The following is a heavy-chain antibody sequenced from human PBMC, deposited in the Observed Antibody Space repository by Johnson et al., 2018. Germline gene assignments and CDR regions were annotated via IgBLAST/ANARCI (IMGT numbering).Heavy chain of an antibody. D-gene: IGHD5/OR15-5a*01. CDR3: ARVDYSVADYDAFDI. J-gene: IGHJ3*02. CDR2: TNNSGSS. Sequence: QVQLQQWGAGLVKPSETLSLTCAIYGGSFSGYYWSWIRQPPGKGLEWIGETNNSGSSNYNPSLKSRVTISVDTSKKQFSLTLRSVTAADTAIYYCARVDYSVADYDAFDIWGQGTMVTVSS. V-gene: IGHV4-34*01. CDR1: GGSFSGYY.